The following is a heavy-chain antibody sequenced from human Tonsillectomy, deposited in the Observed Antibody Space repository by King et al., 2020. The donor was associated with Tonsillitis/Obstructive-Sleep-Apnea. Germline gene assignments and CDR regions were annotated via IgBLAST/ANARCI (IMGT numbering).Heavy chain of an antibody. CDR2: IYPGDSDT. D-gene: IGHD6-19*01. J-gene: IGHJ4*02. V-gene: IGHV5-51*01. Sequence: VQLVESGAEGKKPGGSLKISCKGSGYSFSSNWIGWVRQMPGKGLVWMGLIYPGDSDTSSSPSFQGQVSISADKSLSTAYLQWSSLQASDTAMYFCARETYNNGWYGDFDYWGQGTLVTVFS. CDR3: ARETYNNGWYGDFDY. CDR1: GYSFSSNW.